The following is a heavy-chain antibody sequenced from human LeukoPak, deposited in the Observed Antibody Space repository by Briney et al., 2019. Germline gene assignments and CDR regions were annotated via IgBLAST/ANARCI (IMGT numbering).Heavy chain of an antibody. Sequence: KPSETLSLTCTVSGGSISSNNYYRGWIRQPPGKGLEWIGSMYYGGTTNYNPSLKSRVTISVDTSKNQFSLKLSSVTAADTAIYYCARRARRDVLYYFDYWGQGTLVTVSS. CDR2: MYYGGTT. CDR3: ARRARRDVLYYFDY. J-gene: IGHJ4*02. D-gene: IGHD5-24*01. CDR1: GGSISSNNYY. V-gene: IGHV4-39*01.